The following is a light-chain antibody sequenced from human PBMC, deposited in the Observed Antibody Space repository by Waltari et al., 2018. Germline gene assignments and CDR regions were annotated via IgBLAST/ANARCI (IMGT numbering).Light chain of an antibody. CDR2: DVS. J-gene: IGLJ2*01. Sequence: QSALTQPRSVSGSPGQSVTISCTGTSGDVGDYNYVTWYQEQPGKAPRLPIYDVSERPSGVPDLFSASKSGNTASLTISGLQAEDEGSYHCCSRAGSSVVFGGGTKLTVL. CDR1: SGDVGDYNY. V-gene: IGLV2-11*01. CDR3: CSRAGSSVV.